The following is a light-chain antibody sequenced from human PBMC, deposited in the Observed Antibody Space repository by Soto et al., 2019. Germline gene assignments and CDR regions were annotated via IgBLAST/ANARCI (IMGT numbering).Light chain of an antibody. CDR3: QQYGNSAPIT. CDR1: QSVSSSY. Sequence: EIVLTQSPRTLSLSPGERATLSCGASQSVSSSYLAWYQQKPGQAPRLLIYGASSRATGIPDRFSGSGSGTDFTLTISRLEPEDFALYYCQQYGNSAPITFGQGTRLEIK. J-gene: IGKJ5*01. CDR2: GAS. V-gene: IGKV3-20*01.